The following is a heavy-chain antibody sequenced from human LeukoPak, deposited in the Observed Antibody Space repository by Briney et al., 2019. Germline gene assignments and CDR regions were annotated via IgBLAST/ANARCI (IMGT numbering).Heavy chain of an antibody. CDR2: ISGSGGGT. D-gene: IGHD3-10*01. CDR1: GFTFRNYA. V-gene: IGHV3-23*01. CDR3: AKGDYYDFDY. J-gene: IGHJ4*02. Sequence: GGSLRLSCAASGFTFRNYAMTWVRQAPGQGLEWVSAISGSGGGTYYADSVKGRFTISRDNSKNTLYLQMNSLRAEDTAVYYCAKGDYYDFDYWGQGTLVTVSS.